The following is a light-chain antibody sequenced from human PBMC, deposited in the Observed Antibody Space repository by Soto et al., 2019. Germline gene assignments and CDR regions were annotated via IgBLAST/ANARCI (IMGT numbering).Light chain of an antibody. V-gene: IGKV1-8*01. CDR1: QGIISY. J-gene: IGKJ5*01. Sequence: AIRMTQSPSSLSASTGDRVTITCRASQGIISYLAWYQQQPGKAPNLLMYAASTLQSGVPSRFSGGESGTEYTLTISSLQPEDSATYYCQQLYIFPLTFGQGTRLETK. CDR3: QQLYIFPLT. CDR2: AAS.